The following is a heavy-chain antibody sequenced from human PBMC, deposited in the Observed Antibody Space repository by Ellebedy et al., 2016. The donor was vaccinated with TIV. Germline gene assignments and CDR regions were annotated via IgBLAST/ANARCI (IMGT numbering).Heavy chain of an antibody. J-gene: IGHJ4*02. Sequence: GESLKISCAAFGFTFDNYAMSWVRQAPGKGLEWVSSISGSGAATYYADPVKGRFAISRDNSKNTLYLQMESLRPEDTAVYYCAKDPALVYDTSYYYLDFWGQGTLVSVS. V-gene: IGHV3-23*01. CDR1: GFTFDNYA. D-gene: IGHD3-22*01. CDR3: AKDPALVYDTSYYYLDF. CDR2: ISGSGAAT.